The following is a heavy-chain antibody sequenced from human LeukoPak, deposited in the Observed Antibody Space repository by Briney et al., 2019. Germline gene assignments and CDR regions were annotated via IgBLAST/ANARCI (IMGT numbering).Heavy chain of an antibody. V-gene: IGHV3-9*01. Sequence: PGGSLRLSCEGSGFNFDDFAMHWVRQVPGKGLEWVAGVNWNSVNIAYVDSVKGRFTISRDNAKRSLYLQMNSLRGDDTVLYYCVKDTAPGWPGGLFDRWGQGIQVTVSS. D-gene: IGHD6-19*01. J-gene: IGHJ4*02. CDR1: GFNFDDFA. CDR2: VNWNSVNI. CDR3: VKDTAPGWPGGLFDR.